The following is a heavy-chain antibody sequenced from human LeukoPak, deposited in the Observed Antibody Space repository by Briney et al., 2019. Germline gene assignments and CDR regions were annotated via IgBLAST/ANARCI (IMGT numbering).Heavy chain of an antibody. CDR2: IYYSGST. J-gene: IGHJ4*02. CDR1: GGSISSYY. Sequence: SETLSLTCTVSGGSISSYYWSWIRQPPGKGLEWIGYIYYSGSTYYNPSLKSRVTISVDTSKNQFSLKLSSVTAADTAVYYCARLYGRVDYWGQGTLVTVSS. D-gene: IGHD3-16*02. CDR3: ARLYGRVDY. V-gene: IGHV4-59*06.